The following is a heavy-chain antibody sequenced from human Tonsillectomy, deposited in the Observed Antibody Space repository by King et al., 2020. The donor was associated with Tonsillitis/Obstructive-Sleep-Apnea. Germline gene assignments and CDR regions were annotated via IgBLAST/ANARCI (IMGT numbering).Heavy chain of an antibody. CDR2: INHGGST. V-gene: IGHV4-34*01. J-gene: IGHJ4*02. CDR3: ARDDIVVVSGAIPSYFDY. Sequence: VQLQQWGAGLLKPSETLSLTCAVYGGSFSGYYWSWIRQPPGRGLEWIGEINHGGSTNYNPSLKSRFTISLDTSKNQVSLKLSSVTAADTAVYYCARDDIVVVSGAIPSYFDYWGQGTLVTVTS. D-gene: IGHD2-2*01. CDR1: GGSFSGYY.